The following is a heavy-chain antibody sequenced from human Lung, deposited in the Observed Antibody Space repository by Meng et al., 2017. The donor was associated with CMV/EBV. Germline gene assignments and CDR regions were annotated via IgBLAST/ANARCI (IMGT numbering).Heavy chain of an antibody. Sequence: SXXVSXKASGYTFTGYYLYWVRQAPGQGLEWMGWINPNNGGTNYAQRFQGRVTMTRDTSITTVYMELSRLTSDDTAVYYCARKTDTGGWNFHHWGQGTRVTVSS. CDR3: ARKTDTGGWNFHH. CDR2: INPNNGGT. CDR1: GYTFTGYY. V-gene: IGHV1-2*02. J-gene: IGHJ1*01. D-gene: IGHD3-16*01.